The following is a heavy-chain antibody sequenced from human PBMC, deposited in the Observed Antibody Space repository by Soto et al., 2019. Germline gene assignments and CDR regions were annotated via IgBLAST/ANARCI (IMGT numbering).Heavy chain of an antibody. D-gene: IGHD4-4*01. V-gene: IGHV4-59*01. CDR1: GGSMSSNY. J-gene: IGHJ4*02. Sequence: SETLSLTCTVSGGSMSSNYWSWIRQSPAKGLEWIGFVYYGGTNYNPSFESRVTMSVDTPKKQFSLELTDVTAADTAVYYCVSYRGAFYFDHWGQGTLGTVSS. CDR3: VSYRGAFYFDH. CDR2: VYYGGT.